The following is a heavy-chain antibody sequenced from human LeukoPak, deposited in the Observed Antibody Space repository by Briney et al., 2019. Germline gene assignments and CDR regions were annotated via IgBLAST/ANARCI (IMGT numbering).Heavy chain of an antibody. Sequence: ASVKVSCKASGYTFTGYYMHWVRQAPGQGLEWMGRINPNSGGTNYAQKFQGRVTMTRDTSISTAYMELSRLRSDDTAVYYCASAYYYGSVTFGYMDVWGKGTTVTVSS. CDR1: GYTFTGYY. V-gene: IGHV1-2*06. CDR2: INPNSGGT. CDR3: ASAYYYGSVTFGYMDV. D-gene: IGHD3-10*01. J-gene: IGHJ6*03.